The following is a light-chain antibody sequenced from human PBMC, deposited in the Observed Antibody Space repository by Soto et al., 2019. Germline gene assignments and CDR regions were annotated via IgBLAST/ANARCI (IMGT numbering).Light chain of an antibody. Sequence: EIGLTQSPATLSLSPGDRATLSCRASQSVSSYLAWYQQKPGQAPRLLIYDASNRATGIPARFSGSGSGTDFTLTITSLEPEDFAVYYCQQRSNWPSTFGGGTKVEIK. CDR3: QQRSNWPST. J-gene: IGKJ4*01. CDR1: QSVSSY. V-gene: IGKV3-11*01. CDR2: DAS.